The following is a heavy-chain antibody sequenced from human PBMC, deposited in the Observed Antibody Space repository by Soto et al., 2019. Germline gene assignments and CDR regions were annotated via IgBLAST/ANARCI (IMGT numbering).Heavy chain of an antibody. CDR1: GGSVSSDSYN. J-gene: IGHJ3*02. CDR3: AGFYGNAFDI. D-gene: IGHD4-17*01. V-gene: IGHV4-39*01. CDR2: IYYSGST. Sequence: QLQLQESGPGLVKPSETLSLTCTVSGGSVSSDSYNWDWIRQPPGKGLEWIGTIYYSGSTDYNPSLKSRFTISEDTSNNQFSLKVTSVTAADTAVYYCAGFYGNAFDIWGRGATVTVS.